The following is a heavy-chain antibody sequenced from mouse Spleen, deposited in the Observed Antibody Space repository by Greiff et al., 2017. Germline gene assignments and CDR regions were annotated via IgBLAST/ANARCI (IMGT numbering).Heavy chain of an antibody. Sequence: EVKLMESGGGLVKPGGSLKLSCAASGFTFSSYAMSWVRQTPEKRLEWVATISSGGSYTYYPDSVKGRFTISRDNAKNTLYLQMSSLRSEDTAMYYCARLYDYVDYWGQGTTLTVSS. D-gene: IGHD2-3*01. CDR1: GFTFSSYA. J-gene: IGHJ2*01. CDR3: ARLYDYVDY. V-gene: IGHV5-9-1*01. CDR2: ISSGGSYT.